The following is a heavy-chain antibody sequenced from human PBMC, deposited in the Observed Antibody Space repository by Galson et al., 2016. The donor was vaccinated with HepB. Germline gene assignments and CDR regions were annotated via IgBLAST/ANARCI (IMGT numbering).Heavy chain of an antibody. CDR2: INQDANEK. CDR3: ARDATRGGDFDY. V-gene: IGHV3-7*01. J-gene: IGHJ4*02. D-gene: IGHD2-21*01. Sequence: SLRLSCAASGFTFTNYWMSWVRQAPGKGLEWVAQINQDANEKYYVDSVKGRFTISRDNAKNSLYLQMNSLRAVDTAVYYCARDATRGGDFDYWAQGTLVIVSS. CDR1: GFTFTNYW.